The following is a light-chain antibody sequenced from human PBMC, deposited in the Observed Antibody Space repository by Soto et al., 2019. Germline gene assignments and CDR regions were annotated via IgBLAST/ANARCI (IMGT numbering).Light chain of an antibody. J-gene: IGKJ3*01. Sequence: EIVMTQSPATLSVSPGERATLSCRASQSVSSNLAWYQQKPGQAPRLLIYGASTRATGIPARFSGSGSGTEFTLTISSLQSEDVAVYYCQQYNNWPPFTFGPGNKVDI. V-gene: IGKV3-15*01. CDR1: QSVSSN. CDR2: GAS. CDR3: QQYNNWPPFT.